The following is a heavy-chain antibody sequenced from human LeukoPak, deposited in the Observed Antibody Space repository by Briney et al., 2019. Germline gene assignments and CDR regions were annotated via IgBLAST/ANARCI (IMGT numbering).Heavy chain of an antibody. Sequence: SETLSLTCTVSGGSISSSSHYWGWIRQPPGKGLEWIGSIYYSGSTYYNPSLKSRVTISVDTSKNQFSLKLSSVTAADTAVYYCARGFGYMDVWGKGTTVTVSS. CDR3: ARGFGYMDV. D-gene: IGHD3-10*01. CDR2: IYYSGST. V-gene: IGHV4-39*07. J-gene: IGHJ6*03. CDR1: GGSISSSSHY.